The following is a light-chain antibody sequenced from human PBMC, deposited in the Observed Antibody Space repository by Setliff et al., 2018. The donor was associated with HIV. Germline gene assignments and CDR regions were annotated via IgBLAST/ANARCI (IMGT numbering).Light chain of an antibody. CDR1: SSDIGGYNF. V-gene: IGLV2-14*01. J-gene: IGLJ1*01. Sequence: QSALAQPASVSGSPGQSITIPCTGTSSDIGGYNFISWYQQRPGKAPKLMIYEVSNRPSGVSNRFSGSKSGNTASLTISGLQAEDEADYYCYSNTGSNTYVFGTGTKATVL. CDR3: YSNTGSNTYV. CDR2: EVS.